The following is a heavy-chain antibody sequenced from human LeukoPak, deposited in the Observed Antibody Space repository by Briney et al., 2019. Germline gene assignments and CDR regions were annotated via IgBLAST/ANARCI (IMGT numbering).Heavy chain of an antibody. Sequence: GGSLRLSCAASRFTFSSYAMSWVRQAPGKGLEWVSAISGSGGSTYYADSVKGRFTISRDNSKNTLYLQMNSLRAEDTAVYYCAKVGGDIAVAGFFVLCFDYWGQGTLVTVSS. V-gene: IGHV3-23*01. D-gene: IGHD6-19*01. CDR2: ISGSGGST. CDR1: RFTFSSYA. J-gene: IGHJ4*02. CDR3: AKVGGDIAVAGFFVLCFDY.